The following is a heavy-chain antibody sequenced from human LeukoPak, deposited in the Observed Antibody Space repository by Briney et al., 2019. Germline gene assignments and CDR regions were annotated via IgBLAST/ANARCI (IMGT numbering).Heavy chain of an antibody. CDR3: ATGGIYSLLDY. Sequence: ASVKVSCKVSVHTLTDLSTHWVRQAPGRGLEWMGGIDPEDGETIYAQKFQGRVTMTEDTSTDTAYMELSSLRSEDTAVYYCATGGIYSLLDYWGQGTLVTVSS. CDR2: IDPEDGET. CDR1: VHTLTDLS. V-gene: IGHV1-24*01. D-gene: IGHD1-26*01. J-gene: IGHJ4*02.